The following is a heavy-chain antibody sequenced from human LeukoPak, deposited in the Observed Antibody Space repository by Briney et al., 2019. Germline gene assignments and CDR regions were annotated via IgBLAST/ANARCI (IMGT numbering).Heavy chain of an antibody. V-gene: IGHV1-18*01. CDR1: GYTFTSYG. CDR2: ISTYNGNA. CDR3: ARDVGVAVAGTWGY. J-gene: IGHJ4*02. D-gene: IGHD6-19*01. Sequence: ASVKVSCKASGYTFTSYGISWVRQAPGQGLEWMGWISTYNGNANYAQKFQGRVTMTTDTPTSTAYMELRSLRSDDTAVYYCARDVGVAVAGTWGYWGQGTLVTVSS.